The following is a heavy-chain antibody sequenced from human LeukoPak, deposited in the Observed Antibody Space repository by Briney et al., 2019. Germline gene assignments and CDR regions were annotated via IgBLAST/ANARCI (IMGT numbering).Heavy chain of an antibody. D-gene: IGHD2/OR15-2a*01. J-gene: IGHJ5*02. V-gene: IGHV3-21*01. CDR2: ISSSSDYI. CDR3: ARGKTSQNIVTRKTYNWFDP. CDR1: GFTFSSYN. Sequence: PGGSLRLSCAASGFTFSSYNMNWVRQAPGKGLESVSSISSSSDYIYYADSVRGRFTISRDNANNSLYLQMKSLRAEDTAVYYCARGKTSQNIVTRKTYNWFDPWGQGTLVTVSS.